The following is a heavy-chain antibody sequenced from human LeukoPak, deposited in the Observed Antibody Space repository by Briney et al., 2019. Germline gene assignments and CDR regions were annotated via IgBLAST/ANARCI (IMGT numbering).Heavy chain of an antibody. CDR1: GYTPTELS. Sequence: ASVKVSCKVSGYTPTELSMHRVRQAPGKGLEWMGGFDPEDGETIYAQKFQGRVTMTEDTSTDTAYMELSSLRSEDTAVYYCATDQFGRVVAATFDAFDIWGQGTMVTVSS. V-gene: IGHV1-24*01. D-gene: IGHD2-15*01. J-gene: IGHJ3*02. CDR2: FDPEDGET. CDR3: ATDQFGRVVAATFDAFDI.